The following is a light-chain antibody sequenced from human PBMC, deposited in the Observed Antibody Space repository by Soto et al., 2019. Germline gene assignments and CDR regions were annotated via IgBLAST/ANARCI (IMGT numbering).Light chain of an antibody. J-gene: IGLJ1*01. CDR2: RNN. V-gene: IGLV1-47*01. Sequence: QSVLTQPPSASGTPGQRVTISCSGSSSNIGSNYVYWYQQLPGTAPKLLIYRNNQRPSGVPDRFSGSKSGTSASLAISGLRSEDEADYYCAAWDDSLSGYVFGTGTVVTVL. CDR3: AAWDDSLSGYV. CDR1: SSNIGSNY.